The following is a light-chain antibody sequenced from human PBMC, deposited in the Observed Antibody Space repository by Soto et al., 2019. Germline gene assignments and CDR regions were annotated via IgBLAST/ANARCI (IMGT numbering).Light chain of an antibody. CDR2: VNT. V-gene: IGLV1-40*01. J-gene: IGLJ1*01. CDR3: SSYTSSSTLV. Sequence: QPVLTQPPSVSGAPGQTITISCTGSSSNIGADFGVHWYQQLPGAAPKLVIFVNTNRPSGVPDRFSGSKSGTSASLAITGLQAEDEADYYCSSYTSSSTLVFGTGTKVTVL. CDR1: SSNIGADFG.